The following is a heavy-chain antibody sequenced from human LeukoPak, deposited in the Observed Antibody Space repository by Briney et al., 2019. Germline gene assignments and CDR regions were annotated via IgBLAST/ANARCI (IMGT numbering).Heavy chain of an antibody. J-gene: IGHJ4*02. V-gene: IGHV4-31*03. CDR3: ARHGSYYYESSGYRVPHFDY. Sequence: SETLSLTCTVSGGSISSGGYYWSWIRQHPGKGLEWIGYIYYSGSTYYNPSLKSRVTISVDTSKNQFSLKLSSVTAADTAVYYCARHGSYYYESSGYRVPHFDYWGQGTLVTVSS. CDR2: IYYSGST. CDR1: GGSISSGGYY. D-gene: IGHD3-22*01.